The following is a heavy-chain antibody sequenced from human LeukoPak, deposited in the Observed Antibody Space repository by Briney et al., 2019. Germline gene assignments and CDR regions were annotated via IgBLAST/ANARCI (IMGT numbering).Heavy chain of an antibody. CDR1: GGTFSSYA. D-gene: IGHD3-3*01. V-gene: IGHV1-18*01. CDR2: ISAYNGNT. Sequence: ASVKVSCKASGGTFSSYAISWVRQAPGQGLEWMGWISAYNGNTNYAQKLQGRVTMTTDTSTSTAYMELRSLRSDDTAVYYCARTGRFLEWLSHFDYWGQGTLVTVSS. CDR3: ARTGRFLEWLSHFDY. J-gene: IGHJ4*02.